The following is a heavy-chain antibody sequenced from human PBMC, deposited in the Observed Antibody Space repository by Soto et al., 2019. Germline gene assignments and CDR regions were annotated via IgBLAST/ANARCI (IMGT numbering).Heavy chain of an antibody. V-gene: IGHV3-21*02. J-gene: IGHJ5*02. Sequence: EVQLVESGGGLVKPGGSLRLSCAASGFTFRSFTMNWVRQAPGKGLEWVSTISSNSAYIYYTDALRGRFTIPRDNAKNSLHLQMNSLRAEDTAVYYCTRDASRDSSARGWFDPWGPGTLVTVSS. CDR2: ISSNSAYI. D-gene: IGHD6-13*01. CDR1: GFTFRSFT. CDR3: TRDASRDSSARGWFDP.